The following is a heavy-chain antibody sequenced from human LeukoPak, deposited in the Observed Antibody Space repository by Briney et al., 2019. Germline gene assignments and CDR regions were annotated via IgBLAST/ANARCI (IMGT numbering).Heavy chain of an antibody. CDR3: ARGGDYYYYMDV. CDR1: GFTFSSYS. CDR2: ISSSSSYI. V-gene: IGHV3-21*01. Sequence: PGGSLRLSCAASGFTFSSYSMNWVRQAPGKGLEWVSFISSSSSYIYYADSLKGRFTISRDNVKNSLYLQMNSLRAEDTAVYYCARGGDYYYYMDVWGKGTTVTVSS. D-gene: IGHD4-17*01. J-gene: IGHJ6*03.